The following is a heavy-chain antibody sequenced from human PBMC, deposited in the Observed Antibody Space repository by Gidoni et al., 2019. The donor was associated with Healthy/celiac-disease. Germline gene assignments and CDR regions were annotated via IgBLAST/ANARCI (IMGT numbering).Heavy chain of an antibody. CDR1: GGSIRSDS. D-gene: IGHD3-3*01. CDR3: ARGQCGYAGVVSFRHYYYGMDI. CDR2: IYYSGST. Sequence: QVPLQASGPGLVKPSETLSLTCTVSGGSIRSDSWSWVRQPPGRGLEWIGYIYYSGSTDYNPSLRSRVTISVDTSKNQFSLKLTSVTAADTAEYYCARGQCGYAGVVSFRHYYYGMDIWGQGTTVTVSS. J-gene: IGHJ6*02. V-gene: IGHV4-59*01.